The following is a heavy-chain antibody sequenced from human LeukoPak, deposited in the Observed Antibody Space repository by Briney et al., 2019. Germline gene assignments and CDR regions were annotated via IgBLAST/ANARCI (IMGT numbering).Heavy chain of an antibody. CDR1: GGSISSSSYY. J-gene: IGHJ4*02. D-gene: IGHD2-15*01. CDR2: IYYSGST. V-gene: IGHV4-39*01. CDR3: ARRPYCSGGSCYSMNYFDY. Sequence: SETLSLTCTVSGGSISSSSYYWGWIRQPPGKGLEWIGSIYYSGSTYHNPSLKSRVTISVDTSKNQFSLKLSSVTAADTAMYYCARRPYCSGGSCYSMNYFDYWGQGTLVTVSS.